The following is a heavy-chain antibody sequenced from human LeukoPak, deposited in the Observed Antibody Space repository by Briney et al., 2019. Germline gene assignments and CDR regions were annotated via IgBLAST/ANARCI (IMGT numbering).Heavy chain of an antibody. Sequence: SGPTLVNPTQTLTLTCTFSGFSLSPRGVAVGWIRQPPGKALEWLALIYWNDEKHCSPSLKTRLTITKHTSKNPVVLTMTNLDPVDTATYYCGHRLGGYFDYWGQGTLVTVSS. V-gene: IGHV2-5*01. J-gene: IGHJ4*02. CDR3: GHRLGGYFDY. CDR2: IYWNDEK. D-gene: IGHD2-15*01. CDR1: GFSLSPRGVA.